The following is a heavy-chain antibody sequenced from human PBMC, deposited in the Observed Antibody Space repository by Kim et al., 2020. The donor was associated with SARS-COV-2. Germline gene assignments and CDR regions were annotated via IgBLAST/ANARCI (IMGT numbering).Heavy chain of an antibody. CDR3: ARDYGDGGSGFDY. J-gene: IGHJ4*02. CDR2: ISSNGGST. V-gene: IGHV3-64*01. CDR1: GFTFSSYA. Sequence: GGSLRLSCAASGFTFSSYAMHWVRQAPGKGLEYVSAISSNGGSTYYANSVKGRFTISRDNSKNTLYLQMGSLRAEDMAVYYCARDYGDGGSGFDYWGQGTLVTVSS. D-gene: IGHD4-17*01.